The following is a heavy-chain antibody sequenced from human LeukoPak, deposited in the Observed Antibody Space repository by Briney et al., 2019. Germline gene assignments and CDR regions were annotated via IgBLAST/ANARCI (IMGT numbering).Heavy chain of an antibody. V-gene: IGHV1-18*01. D-gene: IGHD3-10*01. CDR1: GYTFTSYG. CDR3: ARDKGLITMVRGNWFDP. Sequence: ASVKVSCKASGYTFTSYGISWVRQAPGQGLEWMGWISAYNGNTNYAQKLQGRVTMTTDTSTSTAYMELRSLRSDDTAAYYCARDKGLITMVRGNWFDPWGQGTLVTVSS. CDR2: ISAYNGNT. J-gene: IGHJ5*02.